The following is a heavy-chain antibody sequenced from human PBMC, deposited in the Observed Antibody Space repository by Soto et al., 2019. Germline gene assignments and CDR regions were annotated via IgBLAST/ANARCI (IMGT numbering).Heavy chain of an antibody. V-gene: IGHV3-23*01. CDR3: AKDSIHDYGDPRSWYYYMDV. CDR2: ISGSGGST. CDR1: GFTFSSYA. Sequence: QLGGSLRLSCAASGFTFSSYAMSWVRQAPGKGLEWVSAISGSGGSTYYADSVKGRFTISRDNSKNTLYLQMNSLRAEDTAVYYCAKDSIHDYGDPRSWYYYMDVWGKGTTVTVSS. D-gene: IGHD4-17*01. J-gene: IGHJ6*03.